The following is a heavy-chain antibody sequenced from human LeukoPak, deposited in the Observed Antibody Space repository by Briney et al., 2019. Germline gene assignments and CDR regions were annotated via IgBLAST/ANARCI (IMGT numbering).Heavy chain of an antibody. D-gene: IGHD3-10*01. V-gene: IGHV4-39*07. Sequence: SETLSLTCTVSGGSISSSSYYWGWIRQPPGKGLEWIGSIYYSGSTYYNPSLKSRVTISVDTSKNQFSLKLSSVTAADTAVYYCASTRRGSGSTPFDYWGQGTLVTVSS. J-gene: IGHJ4*02. CDR2: IYYSGST. CDR1: GGSISSSSYY. CDR3: ASTRRGSGSTPFDY.